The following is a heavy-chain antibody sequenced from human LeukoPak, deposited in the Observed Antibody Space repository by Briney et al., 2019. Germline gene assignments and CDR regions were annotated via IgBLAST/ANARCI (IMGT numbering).Heavy chain of an antibody. Sequence: PGGSLRLSCAAPGFTFSSYAMNWVRQAPGKGLEWVSSIIGSGDSTFYADSVKGRFTISRDTPKNTLYLQMNSLRAEDTAVYYCAKGNSALDVWGQGTTVTVSS. CDR2: IIGSGDST. CDR3: AKGNSALDV. D-gene: IGHD4-23*01. V-gene: IGHV3-23*01. J-gene: IGHJ6*02. CDR1: GFTFSSYA.